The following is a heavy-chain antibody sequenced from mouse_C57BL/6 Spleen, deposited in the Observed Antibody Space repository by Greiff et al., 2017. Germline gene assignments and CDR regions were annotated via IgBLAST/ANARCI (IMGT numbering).Heavy chain of an antibody. D-gene: IGHD4-1*01. CDR3: ARSTLTGSFAY. J-gene: IGHJ3*01. V-gene: IGHV1-80*01. CDR2: IYPGDGDT. CDR1: GYAFSSYW. Sequence: QVHVKQSGAELVKPGASVKISCKASGYAFSSYWMNWVKQRPGKGLEWIGQIYPGDGDTNYNGKFKGKATLTADKSSSTAYMQLSSLTSEDSAVYFCARSTLTGSFAYWGQGTLVTVSA.